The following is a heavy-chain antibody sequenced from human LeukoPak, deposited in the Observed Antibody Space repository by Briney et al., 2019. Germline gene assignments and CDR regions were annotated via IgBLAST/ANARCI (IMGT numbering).Heavy chain of an antibody. D-gene: IGHD4-23*01. CDR1: GFTFSSYG. CDR2: IWYDGSNK. J-gene: IGHJ4*02. V-gene: IGHV3-33*01. CDR3: ARDYGGVFDY. Sequence: GGSLRLSCAASGFTFSSYGVHWVRRAPGKGLEWVAVIWYDGSNKYYADSVKGRFTISRDNSKNTLYLQMNSLRAEDTAVYYCARDYGGVFDYWGKGTLVTVSS.